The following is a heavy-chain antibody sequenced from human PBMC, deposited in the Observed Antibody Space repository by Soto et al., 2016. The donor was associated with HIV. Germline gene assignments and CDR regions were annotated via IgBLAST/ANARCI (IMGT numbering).Heavy chain of an antibody. J-gene: IGHJ6*03. Sequence: EVQLVETGGGLIQPGGSLRLSCAASGFTVSSNYMSWVRQAPGKGLEWVSVIYSGGSTYYADSVKGRFTISRDNSKNTLYLQISSLRAEDTAVYYCARELRAARRGNYYYYMDVWGKGTTVTVSS. CDR3: ARELRAARRGNYYYYMDV. CDR1: GFTVSSNY. D-gene: IGHD6-6*01. CDR2: IYSGGST. V-gene: IGHV3-53*02.